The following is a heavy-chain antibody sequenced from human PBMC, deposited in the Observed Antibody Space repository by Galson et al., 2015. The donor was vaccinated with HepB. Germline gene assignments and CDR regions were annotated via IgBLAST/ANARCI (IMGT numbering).Heavy chain of an antibody. V-gene: IGHV3-21*01. CDR2: ISSASSHI. CDR1: GYTFSDYS. J-gene: IGHJ4*02. Sequence: SLRLSCAASGYTFSDYSMNWVRQAPGKGLEWVSFISSASSHIHYADSVKGRFTISRDNAKNSLYLQMNSLRAEDTAVYYCARDGIAYEITYWGQGTPVTVSS. D-gene: IGHD3-10*01. CDR3: ARDGIAYEITY.